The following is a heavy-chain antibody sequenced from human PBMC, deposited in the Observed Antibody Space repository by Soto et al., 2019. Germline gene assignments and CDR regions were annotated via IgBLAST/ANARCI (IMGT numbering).Heavy chain of an antibody. Sequence: SVKVSCKASGGTFSSYAISWVRQAAGQGLEWMGGIIPIFGTANYAQKFQGRVTITADESASTAYMELSSLRSEDTAVYYCARTEPNTDAFNIWVQGTMVTVSS. CDR3: ARTEPNTDAFNI. J-gene: IGHJ3*02. CDR2: IIPIFGTA. CDR1: GGTFSSYA. V-gene: IGHV1-69*13. D-gene: IGHD1-1*01.